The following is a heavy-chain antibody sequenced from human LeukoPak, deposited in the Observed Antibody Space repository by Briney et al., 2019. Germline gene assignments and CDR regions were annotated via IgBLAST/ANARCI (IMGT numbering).Heavy chain of an antibody. CDR2: ISSGTSRTI. CDR1: GFTFSDYY. J-gene: IGHJ4*02. CDR3: ARRLVGATTPFDY. Sequence: GGSLRLSCAASGFTFSDYYMSWIRQAPGKGLEWVSYISSGTSRTIYYADSAKGRFTISRDNAKNSLYLQMNSLRAEDTAVYYCARRLVGATTPFDYWGQGTLVTVSS. D-gene: IGHD1-26*01. V-gene: IGHV3-11*01.